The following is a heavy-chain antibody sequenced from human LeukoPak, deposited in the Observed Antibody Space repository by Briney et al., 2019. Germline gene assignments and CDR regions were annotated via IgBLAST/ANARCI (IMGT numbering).Heavy chain of an antibody. V-gene: IGHV4-59*01. Sequence: SETLSLTCTVSGGSINNYYWTWIRQAPGKGLEWIGYISDIGRTNYNPSLKSRVTISVDTSKNQFSLKLTSVTAADTAVYYCARASNGDYVDYWGQGTLVTVSS. CDR1: GGSINNYY. J-gene: IGHJ4*02. CDR2: ISDIGRT. CDR3: ARASNGDYVDY. D-gene: IGHD4-17*01.